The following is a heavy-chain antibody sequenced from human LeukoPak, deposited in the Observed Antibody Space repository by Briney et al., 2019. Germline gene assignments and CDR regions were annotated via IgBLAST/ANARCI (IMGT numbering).Heavy chain of an antibody. J-gene: IGHJ4*02. CDR2: ISSSGSTI. D-gene: IGHD6-13*01. V-gene: IGHV3-11*01. CDR3: ARDLKAAAGSFDY. Sequence: GGSLRLSCAASGFTFSDYYMSWIRQAPGKGLEWVSYISSSGSTINYADSVKGRFTISRDNAKNSLYLQMNSLRAEDTAVYYCARDLKAAAGSFDYWGQGTLVTVSS. CDR1: GFTFSDYY.